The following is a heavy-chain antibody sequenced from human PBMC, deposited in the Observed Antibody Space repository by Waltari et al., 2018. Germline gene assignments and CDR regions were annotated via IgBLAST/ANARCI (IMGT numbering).Heavy chain of an antibody. D-gene: IGHD5-18*01. CDR1: GFTFSTYW. J-gene: IGHJ4*02. Sequence: EVQLVESGGGLVQPGGSLRLSCAASGFTFSTYWIHWVRQAPGKGLVWVSRINTDGSSTSYADSVKGRFTVSRDNAKNMLYLQRNSLRAEDTAVYYCARGGSSGYSFGFYWGQGSLVTVSS. CDR2: INTDGSST. CDR3: ARGGSSGYSFGFY. V-gene: IGHV3-74*01.